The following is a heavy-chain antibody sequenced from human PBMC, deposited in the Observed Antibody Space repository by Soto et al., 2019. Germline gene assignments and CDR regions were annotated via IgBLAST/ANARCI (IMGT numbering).Heavy chain of an antibody. CDR1: GASLSSYY. D-gene: IGHD3-16*01. J-gene: IGHJ4*02. V-gene: IGHV4-59*01. CDR3: ARTWGSMNDY. Sequence: QVQLQESGPGLVKPSETLSLTCVVSGASLSSYYWSWIRQPPGKGLEWIGYIYYSGSTNYNPSLKSRVHISVDTSKNQFSLKLSSVTAADTAVYYCARTWGSMNDYWGRGTLVTVSS. CDR2: IYYSGST.